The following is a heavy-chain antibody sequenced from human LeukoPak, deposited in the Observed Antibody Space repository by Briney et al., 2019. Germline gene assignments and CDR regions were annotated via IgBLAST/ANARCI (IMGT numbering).Heavy chain of an antibody. J-gene: IGHJ4*02. CDR1: GFTFSSYG. CDR2: ISSSSTI. V-gene: IGHV3-69-1*02. CDR3: ARDSPPDY. Sequence: GGSLRLSCAASGFTFSSYGMHWVRQAPGKGLEWVSSISSSSTIYYADSVKGRFTISRDNAKNSLFLQMNSLRAEDTAVYYCARDSPPDYWGQGTLVTVSS.